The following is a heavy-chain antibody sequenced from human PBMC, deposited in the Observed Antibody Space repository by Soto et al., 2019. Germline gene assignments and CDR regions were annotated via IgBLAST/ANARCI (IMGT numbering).Heavy chain of an antibody. V-gene: IGHV3-21*01. CDR1: GFTFSSYS. J-gene: IGHJ4*02. D-gene: IGHD3-9*01. Sequence: GGSLRLSCAASGFTFSSYSMNWVRQAPGKGLEWVSSISSSSSYIYYADSVKGRFTISRDNAKNSLYLQMNSLRAEDTVVYYCARDPPPDYYILTGYSFDYWGQGTLVTVSS. CDR2: ISSSSSYI. CDR3: ARDPPPDYYILTGYSFDY.